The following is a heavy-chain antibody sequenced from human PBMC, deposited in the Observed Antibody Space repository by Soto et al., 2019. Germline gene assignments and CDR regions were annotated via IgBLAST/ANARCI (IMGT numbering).Heavy chain of an antibody. CDR3: ARIPRLAYCGGDCYSPYFDY. CDR2: IFSNDEK. D-gene: IGHD2-21*02. CDR1: GFSLSNARMG. J-gene: IGHJ4*02. Sequence: QVTLKESGPVLVKPTETLTLTCAVSGFSLSNARMGVSWIRQPPGKALEWLAHIFSNDEKSYSTSLKSRLTISKDTSKSQVVLTMTNMDPVDTATYYCARIPRLAYCGGDCYSPYFDYWGQGTLVTVSS. V-gene: IGHV2-26*01.